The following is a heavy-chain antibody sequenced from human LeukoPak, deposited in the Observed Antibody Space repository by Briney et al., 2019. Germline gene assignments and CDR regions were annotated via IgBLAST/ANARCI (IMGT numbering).Heavy chain of an antibody. Sequence: ASVKVSCKASGYTFTSYDINWVRQATGQGLEWMGWMNPNSGNTGYAQKFQGRVTITRNTSISTAYMELSSLRSEDTAVYYCARRYSSSWYGAWDNWFDPWGQGTLVTVSS. CDR1: GYTFTSYD. D-gene: IGHD6-13*01. V-gene: IGHV1-8*03. CDR3: ARRYSSSWYGAWDNWFDP. CDR2: MNPNSGNT. J-gene: IGHJ5*02.